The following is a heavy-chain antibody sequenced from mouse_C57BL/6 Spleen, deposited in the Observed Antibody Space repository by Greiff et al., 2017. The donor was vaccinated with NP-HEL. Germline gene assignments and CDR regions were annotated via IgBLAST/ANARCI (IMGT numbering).Heavy chain of an antibody. V-gene: IGHV1-64*01. CDR1: GYTFTSYW. CDR3: ASTTVVATGFDY. J-gene: IGHJ2*01. Sequence: VQLQQPGAELVKPGASVKLSCKASGYTFTSYWMHWVKQRPGQGLEWIGMIHPNSGSTNYNEKFKSKATLTVDKSSSTAYMQLSSLTSEDSAVYYCASTTVVATGFDYWGQGTTLTVSS. D-gene: IGHD1-1*01. CDR2: IHPNSGST.